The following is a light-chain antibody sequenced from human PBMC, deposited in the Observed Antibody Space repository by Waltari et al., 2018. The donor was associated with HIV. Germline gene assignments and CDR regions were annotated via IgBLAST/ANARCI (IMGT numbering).Light chain of an antibody. CDR3: CSYAVSSTYV. J-gene: IGLJ1*01. CDR2: EVS. CDR1: SSDVGSYNL. V-gene: IGLV2-23*02. Sequence: QSALTQPASVSGSPGQSITISCTGTSSDVGSYNLVSWYQQHPGKAPKLMIYEVSKRPSGVSNRFSGSKSVNTASLTISGLQAEDEADYYCCSYAVSSTYVFGTGTKVTVL.